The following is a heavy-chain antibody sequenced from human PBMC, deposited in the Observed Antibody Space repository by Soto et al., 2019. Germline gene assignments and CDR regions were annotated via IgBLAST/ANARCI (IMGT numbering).Heavy chain of an antibody. Sequence: ASVKVSCKASGYTFTSYGISWVRQAPGQGLEWMGWISAYNGNTNYAQKLQGRVTMTTDTSTSTAYMELRSLRSDDTAVYYCARISPSNYYGSGSYYQWGQGTLGTVSS. D-gene: IGHD3-10*01. CDR1: GYTFTSYG. CDR3: ARISPSNYYGSGSYYQ. CDR2: ISAYNGNT. J-gene: IGHJ4*02. V-gene: IGHV1-18*01.